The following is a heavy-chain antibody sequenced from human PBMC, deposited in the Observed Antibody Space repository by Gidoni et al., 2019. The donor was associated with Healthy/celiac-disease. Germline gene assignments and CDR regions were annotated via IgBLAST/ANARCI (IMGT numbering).Heavy chain of an antibody. CDR1: GFTFSSYE. CDR2: ISSSGSTI. V-gene: IGHV3-48*03. D-gene: IGHD5-18*01. CDR3: ARAIQSGYYYGMDV. Sequence: EVPLVESGGGLVQPGGSLRLSCAASGFTFSSYEMNWVRQAPGKGLEWVSYISSSGSTIYYADSVKGRFTISRDNAKNSLYLQMNSLRAEDTAVYYCARAIQSGYYYGMDVWGQGTTVTVSS. J-gene: IGHJ6*02.